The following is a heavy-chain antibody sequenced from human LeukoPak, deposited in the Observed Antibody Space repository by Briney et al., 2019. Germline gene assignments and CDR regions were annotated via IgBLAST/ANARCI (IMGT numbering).Heavy chain of an antibody. D-gene: IGHD6-13*01. CDR3: ARDKGSSWCGEYFDY. Sequence: GASVKVSCKASGYTFTTYGITWVRQAPGQGLEWMGWISAYNGYTNYAQNLQGRVTMTTDTSTSTAYMELRSLRSDDTAVYYCARDKGSSWCGEYFDYWGQGTLVTVSS. CDR2: ISAYNGYT. CDR1: GYTFTTYG. J-gene: IGHJ4*02. V-gene: IGHV1-18*01.